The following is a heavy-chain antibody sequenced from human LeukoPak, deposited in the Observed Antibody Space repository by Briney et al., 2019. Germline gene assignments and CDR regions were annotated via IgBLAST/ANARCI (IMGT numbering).Heavy chain of an antibody. V-gene: IGHV4-38-2*02. CDR1: GYSISSGYY. CDR3: ARALTGIATAGTVDY. D-gene: IGHD6-13*01. CDR2: IYTSGST. Sequence: SETLSLTCTVSGYSISSGYYWGWIRQPPGKGLEWIGSIYTSGSTNYNPSLKSRVTISVDTSKNQFSLKLSSVTAADTAVYYCARALTGIATAGTVDYWGQGTLVTVSS. J-gene: IGHJ4*02.